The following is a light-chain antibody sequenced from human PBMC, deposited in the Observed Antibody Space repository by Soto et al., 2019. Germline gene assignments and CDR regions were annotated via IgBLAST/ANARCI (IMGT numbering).Light chain of an antibody. CDR3: QHDSSSPPEVT. Sequence: EIVLTQSPATLSLSPGERATLSCRASQSVSSNYLAWYQQRPGQAPRLLIFGASYRATGIPDRFSGSGSGTDFTLTISRLEPEDFAVYYCQHDSSSPPEVTFGHGTKVDSK. V-gene: IGKV3-20*01. CDR2: GAS. CDR1: QSVSSNY. J-gene: IGKJ3*01.